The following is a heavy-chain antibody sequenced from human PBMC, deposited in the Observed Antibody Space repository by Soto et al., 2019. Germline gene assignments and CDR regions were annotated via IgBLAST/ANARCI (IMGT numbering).Heavy chain of an antibody. CDR2: IYYNGST. J-gene: IGHJ4*02. D-gene: IGHD3-10*01. Sequence: PSETLSLTCTVSGGAISSYYWGWIRQSPGKGLEWIGYIYYNGSTKYNPSLKSRVTISVDRSKNQFSLNLKSVTAADTAVYFCANRPEGRVGAFFAYWGQGLLVTVSS. CDR3: ANRPEGRVGAFFAY. CDR1: GGAISSYY. V-gene: IGHV4-59*01.